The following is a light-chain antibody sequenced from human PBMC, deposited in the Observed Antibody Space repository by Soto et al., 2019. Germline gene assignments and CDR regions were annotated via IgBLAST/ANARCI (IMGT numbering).Light chain of an antibody. Sequence: QLVLTQSPSASASLGASVKLTCTLSSGHSNYAIAWHQQQSEKRPRFLMNLNSDGSHSKGDGIPDRFSGSSSGAERYLTISSLQSEDEADYYCQTWGSGIVVFGGGTQLTVL. V-gene: IGLV4-69*01. CDR1: SGHSNYA. J-gene: IGLJ2*01. CDR3: QTWGSGIVV. CDR2: LNSDGSH.